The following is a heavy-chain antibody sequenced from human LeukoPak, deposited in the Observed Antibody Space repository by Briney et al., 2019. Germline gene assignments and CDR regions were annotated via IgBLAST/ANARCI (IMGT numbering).Heavy chain of an antibody. Sequence: SETLSLTCTVSGGSISSGSYFWSWLRQSAGMGLVWLGRIYTSGSTNYNPSLKSGVSISLDKSKNHFSLKLSSVTHTDTAVYYCARLGADFWSGYYFDYWGQGTLVTVSS. V-gene: IGHV4-61*02. CDR2: IYTSGST. CDR3: ARLGADFWSGYYFDY. CDR1: GGSISSGSYF. D-gene: IGHD3-3*01. J-gene: IGHJ4*02.